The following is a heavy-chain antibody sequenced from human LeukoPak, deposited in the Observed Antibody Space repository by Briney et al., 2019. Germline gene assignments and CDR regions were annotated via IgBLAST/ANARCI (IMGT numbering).Heavy chain of an antibody. D-gene: IGHD3-22*01. CDR3: ARDPADITMIVVVTGWFDP. J-gene: IGHJ5*02. CDR2: INPKSGYT. CDR1: GYTFTGQY. Sequence: GASVKVSCKASGYTFTGQYMHWVRQAPGQGLEWVGWINPKSGYTSYAQKFQGRVTMTRDTSISTAYMELSRLRSDDTAVYYCARDPADITMIVVVTGWFDPWGQGTLVTVSS. V-gene: IGHV1-2*02.